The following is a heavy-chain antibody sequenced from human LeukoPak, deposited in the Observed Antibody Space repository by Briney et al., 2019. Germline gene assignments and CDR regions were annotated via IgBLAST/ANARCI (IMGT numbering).Heavy chain of an antibody. CDR1: GYTFTSYD. J-gene: IGHJ4*02. Sequence: ASVKVSCKASGYTFTSYDINWVRQATGQGLEWMGWMNPNSGSTGYAQKFQGRVTMTRNTSISTAYMELSSLRSEDTAVYYCARHGRFLEWLLVGEYFDYWGQGTLVTVSS. CDR2: MNPNSGST. D-gene: IGHD3-3*01. CDR3: ARHGRFLEWLLVGEYFDY. V-gene: IGHV1-8*01.